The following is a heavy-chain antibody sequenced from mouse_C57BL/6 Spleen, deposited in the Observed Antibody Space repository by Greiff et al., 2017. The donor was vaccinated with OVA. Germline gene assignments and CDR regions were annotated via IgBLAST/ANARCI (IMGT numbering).Heavy chain of an antibody. J-gene: IGHJ1*03. CDR1: GYTFTSYW. CDR3: ARAGSYGSSYWYFDV. D-gene: IGHD1-1*01. V-gene: IGHV1-69*01. CDR2: IDPSDSYT. Sequence: QVQLQQPGAELVMPGASVKLSCKASGYTFTSYWMHWVKQRPGQGLEWIGEIDPSDSYTNYNQKFKGKSTLTVDKSSSTAYMQLSSLTSEDSAVYYCARAGSYGSSYWYFDVWGTGTTVTVSP.